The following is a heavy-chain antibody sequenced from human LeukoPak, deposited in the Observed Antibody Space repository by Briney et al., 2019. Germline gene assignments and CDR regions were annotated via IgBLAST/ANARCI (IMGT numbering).Heavy chain of an antibody. J-gene: IGHJ4*02. Sequence: PGGSLRLSCAASGFTFIDAWMNWVRQAPGKGLEWVGRIKPKTDGETTDYTAPVTGRFTISRDDSRNTVYLQMTSLKTEDTAVYYCATDYYRGNNCYGYWGQGTLVTVSS. D-gene: IGHD4-23*01. CDR3: ATDYYRGNNCYGY. CDR2: IKPKTDGETT. V-gene: IGHV3-15*01. CDR1: GFTFIDAW.